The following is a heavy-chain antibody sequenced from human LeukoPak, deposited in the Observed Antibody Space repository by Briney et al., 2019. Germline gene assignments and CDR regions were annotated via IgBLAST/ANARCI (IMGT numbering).Heavy chain of an antibody. CDR2: ISGSGGST. J-gene: IGHJ6*02. D-gene: IGHD2-2*01. CDR1: GFTFSSYA. CDR3: ARDLVGRAMGTYYYSMDV. Sequence: GGSLRLSCAASGFTFSSYAMSWVRQAPGKGLEWVSAISGSGGSTYYADSVKGRFTISRDNAKNSLYLQMNSLRAEDTAVYYCARDLVGRAMGTYYYSMDVWGQGTTVTVSS. V-gene: IGHV3-23*01.